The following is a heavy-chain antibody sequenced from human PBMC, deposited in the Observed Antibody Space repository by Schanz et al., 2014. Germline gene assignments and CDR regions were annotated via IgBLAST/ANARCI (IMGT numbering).Heavy chain of an antibody. CDR2: MYINSGST. CDR1: GFTVNTNY. D-gene: IGHD2-15*01. CDR3: ARDGGREGYKLAWDV. Sequence: EVQLVESGGGLIQPGGSLRLSCAVSGFTVNTNYMSWVRQAPGKGLEWISSMYINSGSTQYADSVKGRFIISRDSSKNTLCLEMNSLRAEEAAVYLWARDGGREGYKLAWDVGGQGTLVTVSS. J-gene: IGHJ3*01. V-gene: IGHV3-53*01.